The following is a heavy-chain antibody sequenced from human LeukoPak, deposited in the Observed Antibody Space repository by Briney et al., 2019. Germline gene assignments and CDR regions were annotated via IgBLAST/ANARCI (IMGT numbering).Heavy chain of an antibody. CDR1: GFTFNNYG. V-gene: IGHV3-30*02. CDR2: VRYDGINK. J-gene: IGHJ5*02. D-gene: IGHD2-21*01. Sequence: GGSLRLSCAASGFTFNNYGMHWVRQAPGKGLEWVAFVRYDGINKYYADSVKGRFTISSDNSINTLYLQMNSLRAEDTAMYYCARVMWSDNGRGNNWFDPWGQGTLVTVSS. CDR3: ARVMWSDNGRGNNWFDP.